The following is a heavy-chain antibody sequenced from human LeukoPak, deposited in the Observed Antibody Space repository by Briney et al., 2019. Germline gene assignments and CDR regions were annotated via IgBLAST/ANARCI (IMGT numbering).Heavy chain of an antibody. CDR1: GYSFTSYW. V-gene: IGHV5-51*01. D-gene: IGHD6-6*01. CDR2: IYPGDSDT. Sequence: GESLKISCKGSGYSFTSYWVGWVRQMPGKGLEWMGIIYPGDSDTRYSPSFQGQVSISADKTISTAYLQWTSLKASDTAMYFCGKLRDSSSKYYFDYWGQGTLVTVSS. J-gene: IGHJ4*02. CDR3: GKLRDSSSKYYFDY.